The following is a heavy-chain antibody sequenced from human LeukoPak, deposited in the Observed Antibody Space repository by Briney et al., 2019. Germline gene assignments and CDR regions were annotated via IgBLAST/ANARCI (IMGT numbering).Heavy chain of an antibody. Sequence: ASVKVSCKASGYTFTSYAMNWVRQAPGRGLEWMGWINTNTGNPTYAQGFTGRFVFSLDTSVSTAYPQISSLKAEDTAVYYCARDKYYDSHAGAFDIWGQGTMVTVSP. D-gene: IGHD3-22*01. CDR3: ARDKYYDSHAGAFDI. V-gene: IGHV7-4-1*02. CDR2: INTNTGNP. CDR1: GYTFTSYA. J-gene: IGHJ3*02.